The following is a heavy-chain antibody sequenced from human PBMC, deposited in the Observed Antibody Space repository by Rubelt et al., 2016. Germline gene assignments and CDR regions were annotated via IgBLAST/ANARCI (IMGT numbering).Heavy chain of an antibody. V-gene: IGHV5-51*01. D-gene: IGHD4-11*01. CDR2: IYPGDSDT. J-gene: IGHJ5*02. Sequence: GGVRQMPGKGLEWMGIIYPGDSDTRYSPSFQGQVTISADKSISTAYLQWSSLKASDTAMYYCARHTVAYNWFDHWGQGTLVTVSS. CDR3: ARHTVAYNWFDH.